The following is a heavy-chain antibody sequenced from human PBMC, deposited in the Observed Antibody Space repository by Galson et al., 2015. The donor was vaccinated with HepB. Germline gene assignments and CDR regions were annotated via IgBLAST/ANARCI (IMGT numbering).Heavy chain of an antibody. D-gene: IGHD3-3*01. CDR1: GYSFTSYW. CDR2: IDPSDSYT. Sequence: QSGAEMKKPGESLRISCKGSGYSFTSYWISWVRQMPGKGLEWMGRIDPSDSYTNYSPSFQGHVTISADKSISTAYLQWSSLRASDTAMYYCARQVDYDFWSGYAVDYWGQGTLVTVSS. V-gene: IGHV5-10-1*01. CDR3: ARQVDYDFWSGYAVDY. J-gene: IGHJ4*02.